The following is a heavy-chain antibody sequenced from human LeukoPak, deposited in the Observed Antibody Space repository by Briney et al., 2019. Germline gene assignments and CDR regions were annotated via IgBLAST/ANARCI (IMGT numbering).Heavy chain of an antibody. D-gene: IGHD2/OR15-2a*01. V-gene: IGHV3-30*04. Sequence: PGGSLRLSCAASGFTFSTYAIHWVRQAPGKGLEWVAVISFDGVNTFYADSVKGRFTISRDNSNNTVYLQMNSLRLEDTAVYYCVRDWAPASMQAAPFDCWGQGTLVTVSS. CDR2: ISFDGVNT. J-gene: IGHJ4*02. CDR3: VRDWAPASMQAAPFDC. CDR1: GFTFSTYA.